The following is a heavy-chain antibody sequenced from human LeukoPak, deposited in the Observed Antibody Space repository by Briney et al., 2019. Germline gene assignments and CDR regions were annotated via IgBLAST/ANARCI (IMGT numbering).Heavy chain of an antibody. D-gene: IGHD3-10*01. CDR1: GGSITTTTYY. J-gene: IGHJ4*02. CDR2: VLYSGIT. V-gene: IGHV4-39*01. Sequence: SETLSLTCTVSGGSITTTTYYWACLRQAPGKGPEWIGSVLYSGITHSNPSLKSRVTMSVNTSKNQFSLTLTSVTAADTAVYFCARHFSRLWFEGWGQGTLVTVSS. CDR3: ARHFSRLWFEG.